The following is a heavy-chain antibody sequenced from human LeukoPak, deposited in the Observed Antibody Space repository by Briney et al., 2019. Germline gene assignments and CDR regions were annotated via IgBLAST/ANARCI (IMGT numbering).Heavy chain of an antibody. Sequence: SQTLSLTCTVSGGSISSSSHSWSWIRRPAGTGLEWIGRIYTSGNTNYIPSLKSRVTISFDTSKSQFSLKLSSVTAADTAVYYCARDLLMYGLEVWGQGTTVTVSS. J-gene: IGHJ6*02. V-gene: IGHV4-61*02. CDR3: ARDLLMYGLEV. D-gene: IGHD3-9*01. CDR2: IYTSGNT. CDR1: GGSISSSSHS.